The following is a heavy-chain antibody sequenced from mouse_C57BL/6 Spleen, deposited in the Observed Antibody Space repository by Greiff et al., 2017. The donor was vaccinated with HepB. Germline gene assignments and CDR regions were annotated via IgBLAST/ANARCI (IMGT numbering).Heavy chain of an antibody. CDR2: IDPEDGDT. CDR1: GFNIKDYY. CDR3: TTMNFITTVVATRAFAY. Sequence: VQLQQSGAELVRPGASVKLSCTASGFNIKDYYMPWVKQRPEQGLEWIGRIDPEDGDTEYAPKFQGKATMTADTSSNTAYLQLSSLTSEDTAVYYCTTMNFITTVVATRAFAYWGQGTLVTVSA. J-gene: IGHJ3*01. V-gene: IGHV14-1*01. D-gene: IGHD1-1*01.